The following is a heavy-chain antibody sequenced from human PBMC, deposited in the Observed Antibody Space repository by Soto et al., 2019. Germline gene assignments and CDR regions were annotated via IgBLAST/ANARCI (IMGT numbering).Heavy chain of an antibody. CDR2: ISWNSGSI. D-gene: IGHD3-10*01. J-gene: IGHJ6*02. CDR1: GFTFDDYA. V-gene: IGHV3-9*01. CDR3: AKDSSRYYGSGSYPRSDYYGMDV. Sequence: EVQLVESGGGLVQPGRSLRLSCAASGFTFDDYAMHWVRQAPGKGLEWVSGISWNSGSIGYADSVKGRFTISRDNAKNSLYLQMNSLRAEDTALYYCAKDSSRYYGSGSYPRSDYYGMDVWGQGTTVTVSS.